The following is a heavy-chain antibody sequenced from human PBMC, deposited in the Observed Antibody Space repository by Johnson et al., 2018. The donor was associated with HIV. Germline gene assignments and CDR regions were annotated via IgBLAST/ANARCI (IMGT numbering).Heavy chain of an antibody. V-gene: IGHV3-30*04. D-gene: IGHD4-17*01. CDR1: GFTFSSYA. Sequence: VQLVESGGGVVQPGRSLRLSCAASGFTFSSYAMHWVRQAPGKGLEWVAVISYDGSNKYYADSVKGRFTISRDNSKNTLYLQMNSLRAEDTAVYYCANLNDDGDCWGPDAFDIWGQGTMVSVSS. J-gene: IGHJ3*02. CDR3: ANLNDDGDCWGPDAFDI. CDR2: ISYDGSNK.